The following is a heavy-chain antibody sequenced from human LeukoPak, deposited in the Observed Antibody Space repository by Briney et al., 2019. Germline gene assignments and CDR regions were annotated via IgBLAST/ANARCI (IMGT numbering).Heavy chain of an antibody. Sequence: SETLSLTCTVSGGSISSSSYYWGWIRQPPGKGLEWIGEINHSESTNYNPSLKSRVTISVDTSKNQFSLKLSSVTAADTAVYYCARFPPVGVVVPAAINEAAFDIWGQGTMVTVSS. D-gene: IGHD2-2*01. J-gene: IGHJ3*02. CDR3: ARFPPVGVVVPAAINEAAFDI. CDR1: GGSISSSSYY. V-gene: IGHV4-39*07. CDR2: INHSEST.